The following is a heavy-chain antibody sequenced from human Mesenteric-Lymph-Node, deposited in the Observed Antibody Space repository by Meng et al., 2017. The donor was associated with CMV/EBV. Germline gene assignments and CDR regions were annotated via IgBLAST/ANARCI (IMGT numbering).Heavy chain of an antibody. CDR3: AKPISIVVVPAAIGK. CDR2: IRSKANSYAT. J-gene: IGHJ4*02. CDR1: GFTFSGSA. Sequence: GESLKISCAASGFTFSGSAMHWVRQASGKGLEWVGRIRSKANSYATAYAASVKGRFTISRDNSKNTLYLQMNSLRAEDTAVYYCAKPISIVVVPAAIGKWGQGTLVTVSS. V-gene: IGHV3-73*01. D-gene: IGHD2-2*02.